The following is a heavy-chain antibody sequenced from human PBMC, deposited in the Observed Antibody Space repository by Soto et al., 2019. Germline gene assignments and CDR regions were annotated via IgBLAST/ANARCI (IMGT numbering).Heavy chain of an antibody. CDR1: GFTFDDYT. D-gene: IGHD3-9*01. Sequence: EVQLVESGGVVVQPGGSLRLSCAASGFTFDDYTMHWVRQAPGKGLEWVSLISWDGGSTYYADSVKGRFTISRDNSKNSLYLQMNSLRTEDTALYYCAKDSVLRYFDWLTGPGAFHIWGQGTMVTVSS. CDR3: AKDSVLRYFDWLTGPGAFHI. CDR2: ISWDGGST. V-gene: IGHV3-43*01. J-gene: IGHJ3*02.